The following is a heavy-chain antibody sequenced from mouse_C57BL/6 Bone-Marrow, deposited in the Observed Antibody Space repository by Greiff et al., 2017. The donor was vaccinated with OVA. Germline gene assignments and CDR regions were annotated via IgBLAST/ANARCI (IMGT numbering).Heavy chain of an antibody. CDR3: AGGYYGTLFDY. J-gene: IGHJ2*01. Sequence: EVKLVESGPELVKPGASVKISCKASGYSFTGYYMNWVKQSPEKSLEWIGEINPSTGGTTYNQKFKAKATLTVDKSSSTAYMQLKSLTSEDSAVYYCAGGYYGTLFDYWGQGTTLTVSS. CDR2: INPSTGGT. V-gene: IGHV1-42*01. CDR1: GYSFTGYY. D-gene: IGHD1-1*01.